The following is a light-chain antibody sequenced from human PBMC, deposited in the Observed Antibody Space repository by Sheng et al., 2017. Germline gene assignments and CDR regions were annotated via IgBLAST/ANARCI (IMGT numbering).Light chain of an antibody. V-gene: IGLV2-11*01. CDR1: SSDVGGYNY. CDR3: CSYTSDTTWV. Sequence: QSALTQPRSVSGSPGQSVTISCTGTSSDVGGYNYVSWYQQHPGKAPKLMIYDVSKRPSGVPDRFSGSKSGNTASLTISGLQAEDEADYYCCSYTSDTTWVFGGGTKLTVL. J-gene: IGLJ3*02. CDR2: DVS.